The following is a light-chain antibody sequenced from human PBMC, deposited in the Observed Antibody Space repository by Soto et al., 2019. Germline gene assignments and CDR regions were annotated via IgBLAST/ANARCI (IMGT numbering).Light chain of an antibody. J-gene: IGLJ2*01. CDR1: SSDVGGSTC. V-gene: IGLV2-14*03. CDR3: SSYRSSSTLVI. CDR2: DVT. Sequence: QSALTQPASVSGSQGQSITISCTGTSSDVGGSTCVSWYQQHPGKAPKLMIFDVTNRPSGVSSRFSGSKSGNTASLTISGLQVEDEADYYSSSYRSSSTLVIFGGGTKLTVL.